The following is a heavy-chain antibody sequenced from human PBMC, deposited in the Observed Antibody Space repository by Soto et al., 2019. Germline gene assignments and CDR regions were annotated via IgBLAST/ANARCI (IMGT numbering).Heavy chain of an antibody. CDR2: INPNSGNI. CDR3: ARGRASGSYYLLDY. D-gene: IGHD3-10*01. V-gene: IGHV1-8*01. CDR1: GNTFTSYD. Sequence: ASVKVSCKASGNTFTSYDINWVRQATGRGLEWMGWINPNSGNIGYAQKFQGRVTMTRGTAIRTAYMEVSRLRSDDTAVYYCARGRASGSYYLLDYWGQGTLVTVSS. J-gene: IGHJ4*02.